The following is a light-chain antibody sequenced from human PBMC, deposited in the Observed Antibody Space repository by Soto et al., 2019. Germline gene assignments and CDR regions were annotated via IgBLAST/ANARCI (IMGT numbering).Light chain of an antibody. CDR1: QGISNY. Sequence: DIQMTQSPSSLSASVGDRVTITCRASQGISNYLAWYQQKPGKVPKLLIYGASTLQSGVPSRFSGSGSGTDFTLTISSLQPEDVGTYYCRKYNSAPQTFGQGTKVEIK. V-gene: IGKV1-27*01. CDR2: GAS. J-gene: IGKJ1*01. CDR3: RKYNSAPQT.